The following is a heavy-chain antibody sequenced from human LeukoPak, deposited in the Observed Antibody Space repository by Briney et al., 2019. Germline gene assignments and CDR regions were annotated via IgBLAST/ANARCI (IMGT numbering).Heavy chain of an antibody. Sequence: ASVKVFCKASGYTFTGYYMHWVRQAPGQGLEWMGWINPNSGGTNYAQKFQGRVTMTRDTSISTAYMELSRLRSDDTAVYYCARGENYYGSGSNWFDPWGQGTLVTVSS. CDR1: GYTFTGYY. J-gene: IGHJ5*02. CDR2: INPNSGGT. D-gene: IGHD3-10*01. CDR3: ARGENYYGSGSNWFDP. V-gene: IGHV1-2*02.